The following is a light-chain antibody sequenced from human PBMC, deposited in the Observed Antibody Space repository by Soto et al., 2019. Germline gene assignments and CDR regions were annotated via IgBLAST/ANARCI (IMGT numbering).Light chain of an antibody. CDR2: GAS. Sequence: EIVLTQSPGTLSLSPGERATLSCRASQSVSSNYLAWYQQRPGQAPRLLIYGASSRATGIPDRFSGSGSGTDFTLTISRLEPADFAVYYCQHYGRSAYTFGQGTTLESK. CDR1: QSVSSNY. V-gene: IGKV3-20*01. CDR3: QHYGRSAYT. J-gene: IGKJ2*01.